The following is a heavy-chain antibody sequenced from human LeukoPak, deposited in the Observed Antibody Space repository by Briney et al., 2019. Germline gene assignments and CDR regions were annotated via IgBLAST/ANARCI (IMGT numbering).Heavy chain of an antibody. V-gene: IGHV3-7*03. CDR1: GFTFSSYA. Sequence: GGSLRLSCAASGFTFSSYAMSWVRQAPGKGLEWVANIKQDGSEKYYVDSVKGRFTISRDNAKNSLYLQMNSLRAEDTAVYYCARTVVPYYYDSSGYYEYWGQGTLVTVSS. D-gene: IGHD3-22*01. CDR3: ARTVVPYYYDSSGYYEY. J-gene: IGHJ4*02. CDR2: IKQDGSEK.